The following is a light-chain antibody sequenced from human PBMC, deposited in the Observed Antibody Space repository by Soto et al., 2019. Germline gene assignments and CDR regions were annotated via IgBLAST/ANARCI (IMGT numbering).Light chain of an antibody. Sequence: EIELTQSPATLSLSPGETATLSCRASQSVDKFLAWYQQRPGQPPRLLIFDSSNRATGVPVRFSGTGSGTVFTLTISSLEPEDFAVYYCQQRSNWPITFGQGTRLEIK. CDR1: QSVDKF. CDR2: DSS. CDR3: QQRSNWPIT. J-gene: IGKJ5*01. V-gene: IGKV3-11*01.